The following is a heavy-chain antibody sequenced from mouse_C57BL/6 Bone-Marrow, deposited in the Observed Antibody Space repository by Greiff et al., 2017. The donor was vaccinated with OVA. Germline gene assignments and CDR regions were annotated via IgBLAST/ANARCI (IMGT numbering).Heavy chain of an antibody. D-gene: IGHD1-1*01. V-gene: IGHV5-4*03. J-gene: IGHJ4*01. CDR2: ISDGGSYT. CDR3: ARWGVVRAMDY. CDR1: GFTFSSYA. Sequence: EVKVVESGGGLVKPGGSLKLSCAASGFTFSSYAMSWVRQTPEKRLEWVATISDGGSYTYYPDNVKGRFTISRDNAKNNLYLQMSHLKSEDTAMYYCARWGVVRAMDYWGQGTSVTVSS.